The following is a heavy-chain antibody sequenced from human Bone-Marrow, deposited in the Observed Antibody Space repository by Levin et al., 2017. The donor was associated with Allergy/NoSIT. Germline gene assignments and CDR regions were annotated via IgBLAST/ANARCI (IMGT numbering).Heavy chain of an antibody. CDR3: AVHEEQITMIVVVALDY. D-gene: IGHD3-22*01. Sequence: GESLKISCKASGYTFTGYYMHWVRQAPGQGLEWMGWINPNSGGTNYAQKFQGRVTMTRDTSISTAYMELSRLRSDDTAVYYCAVHEEQITMIVVVALDYWGQGTLVTVSS. CDR1: GYTFTGYY. J-gene: IGHJ4*02. CDR2: INPNSGGT. V-gene: IGHV1-2*02.